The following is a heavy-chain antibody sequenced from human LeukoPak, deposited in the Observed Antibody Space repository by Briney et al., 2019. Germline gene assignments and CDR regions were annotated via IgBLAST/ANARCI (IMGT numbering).Heavy chain of an antibody. CDR2: INPNSGGT. Sequence: ASVKVSCKASGYTFTCYYMHWVRQAPGQGLEWMGWINPNSGGTNYAQKFQGWVTMTRDTSISTAYMELSRLRSDDTAVYYCARDLSGDYAGDVYFDYWGQGTLVTVSS. CDR3: ARDLSGDYAGDVYFDY. D-gene: IGHD4-17*01. V-gene: IGHV1-2*04. CDR1: GYTFTCYY. J-gene: IGHJ4*02.